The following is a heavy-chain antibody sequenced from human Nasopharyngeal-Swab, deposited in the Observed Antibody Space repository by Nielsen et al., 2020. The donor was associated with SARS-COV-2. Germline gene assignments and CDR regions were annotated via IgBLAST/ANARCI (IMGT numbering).Heavy chain of an antibody. V-gene: IGHV3-21*01. CDR3: AREVSSSLDH. Sequence: WIRQPPGKGLEWVSSISSSSSYIYYADSVKGRFTISRDNAKNSLYLQMNSLRAEDTAVYYCAREVSSSLDHWGQGTLVTVSS. CDR2: ISSSSSYI. J-gene: IGHJ4*02.